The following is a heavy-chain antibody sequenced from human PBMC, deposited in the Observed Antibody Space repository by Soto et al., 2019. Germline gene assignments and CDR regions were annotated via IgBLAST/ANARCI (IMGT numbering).Heavy chain of an antibody. J-gene: IGHJ5*02. Sequence: QVQLVQSGAEVKKPGSSVKVSCKASGGTFSSYTISWVRQAPGQGLEWMGRIIPILGIANYAQKFQGRVTSNADKSTSTADTELSSVRSEDTAVYYFAGGIKVGAGTWFDPWGQGTLVTVSS. CDR2: IIPILGIA. D-gene: IGHD3-10*01. CDR1: GGTFSSYT. V-gene: IGHV1-69*02. CDR3: AGGIKVGAGTWFDP.